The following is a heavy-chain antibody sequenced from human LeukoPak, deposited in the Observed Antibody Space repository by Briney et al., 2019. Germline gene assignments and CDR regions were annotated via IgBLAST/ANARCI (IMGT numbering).Heavy chain of an antibody. D-gene: IGHD2-2*01. J-gene: IGHJ4*02. CDR1: GYTFTGYY. CDR3: ARDWGYCSSTSCPGGY. Sequence: ASVKVSCKASGYTFTGYYMHWVRQAPGQGLEWMGWINPNSGGTNYAQKFQGRVTMTRDTSISTAYMELSRLRSDDMAVYYCARDWGYCSSTSCPGGYWGQGTLVTVSS. V-gene: IGHV1-2*02. CDR2: INPNSGGT.